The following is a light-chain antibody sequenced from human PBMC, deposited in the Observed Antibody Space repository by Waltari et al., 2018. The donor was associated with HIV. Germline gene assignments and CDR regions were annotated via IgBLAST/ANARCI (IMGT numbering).Light chain of an antibody. CDR3: SSHAGSKVV. J-gene: IGLJ2*01. V-gene: IGLV2-8*01. CDR2: DVI. Sequence: QSALTQPPSASGSPGQSVTLSCTGTSSDVGGYNYVSWHQQHPGKAPKLMIYDVIKGPSGVPDRFPGSTSGNTASLTVSGLQPEDEADYYCSSHAGSKVVFGGGTRLTVL. CDR1: SSDVGGYNY.